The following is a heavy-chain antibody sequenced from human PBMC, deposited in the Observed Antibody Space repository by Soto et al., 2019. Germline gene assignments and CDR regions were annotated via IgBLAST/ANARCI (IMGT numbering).Heavy chain of an antibody. CDR2: MNPKSGYT. V-gene: IGHV1-8*01. J-gene: IGHJ4*02. CDR3: VRVFGSIDY. D-gene: IGHD2-21*01. Sequence: QVQLVQSGAEVKKPGASVKVSCKASGYTFTTYDINWVRQATGQGLEWVGWMNPKSGYTGFAQKFQGRVSMTRDTSISNAYMELSSLRSEDTAVYYCVRVFGSIDYWGQGTLVTVSS. CDR1: GYTFTTYD.